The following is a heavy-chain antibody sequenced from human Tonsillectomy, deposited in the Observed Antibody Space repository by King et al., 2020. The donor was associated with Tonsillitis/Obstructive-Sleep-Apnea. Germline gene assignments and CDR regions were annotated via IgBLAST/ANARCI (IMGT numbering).Heavy chain of an antibody. CDR3: ARGGGFYDFWSGPDY. D-gene: IGHD3-3*01. J-gene: IGHJ4*02. V-gene: IGHV3-30*04. CDR2: ISYDGSNK. Sequence: VQLVESRGGVVQPGRSLRLSCAASGFTFSSYAMHWVRQAPGKGLEWVAVISYDGSNKYYADSVKGRFTISRDNSKNTLYLQMNSLRAEDTAVYYCARGGGFYDFWSGPDYWGQGTLVTVSS. CDR1: GFTFSSYA.